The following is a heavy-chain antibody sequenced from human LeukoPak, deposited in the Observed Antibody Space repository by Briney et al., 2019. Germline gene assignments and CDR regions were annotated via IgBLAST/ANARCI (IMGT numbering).Heavy chain of an antibody. J-gene: IGHJ4*02. V-gene: IGHV4-39*01. D-gene: IGHD1-1*01. CDR3: ARRRYYWGDFDY. CDR2: IYYSGST. Sequence: SETLSLTCTVSGGSISSYYWGWIRQPPGKGLEWIGSIYYSGSTYYNPSLKSRVTISVDTSKNQFSLKLSSVTAADTAVYYCARRRYYWGDFDYWGQGTLVTVSS. CDR1: GGSISSYY.